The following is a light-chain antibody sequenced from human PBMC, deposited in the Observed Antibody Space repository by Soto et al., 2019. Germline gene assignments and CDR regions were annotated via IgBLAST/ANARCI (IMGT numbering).Light chain of an antibody. Sequence: DIQMTQSPSTLSGSVGDRVTITCRASQTISSWLAWYQQKPGKAPKLLIYKASTLKSGVPSRFSGSGSGTEFTLTISSLQPEDFATYYCQQLSYYPRTFGQGTKLEIK. CDR1: QTISSW. V-gene: IGKV1-5*03. J-gene: IGKJ2*01. CDR3: QQLSYYPRT. CDR2: KAS.